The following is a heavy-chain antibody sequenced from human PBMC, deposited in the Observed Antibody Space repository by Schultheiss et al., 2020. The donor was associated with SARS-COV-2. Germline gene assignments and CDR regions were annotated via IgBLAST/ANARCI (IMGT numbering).Heavy chain of an antibody. CDR3: ARAGYCSSTSCYWRILDV. J-gene: IGHJ6*04. CDR1: GYTFTSYG. CDR2: IIPIFGTA. Sequence: SVKVSCKASGYTFTSYGISWVRQAPGQGLEWMGGIIPIFGTANYAQKFQGRVTITADESTSTAYMELSSLRSEDTAVYYCARAGYCSSTSCYWRILDVWGKGTTVTVSS. D-gene: IGHD2-2*01. V-gene: IGHV1-69*13.